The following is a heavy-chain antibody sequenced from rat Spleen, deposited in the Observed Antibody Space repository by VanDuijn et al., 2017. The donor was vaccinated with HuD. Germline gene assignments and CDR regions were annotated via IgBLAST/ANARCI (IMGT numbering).Heavy chain of an antibody. D-gene: IGHD4-3*01. CDR1: GFTFSNYY. J-gene: IGHJ3*01. CDR3: TTGGAFAY. CDR2: ISTSGCNT. V-gene: IGHV5-25*01. Sequence: EVQLVESGGGLVQPGRSLKLSCAASGFTFSNYYMAWVRQAPTKGLEWVSSISTSGCNTYYPDSVKGRFTFSRDNAKSTQYLQRDSLRSEDTATYYCTTGGAFAYWGQGTLVTVSS.